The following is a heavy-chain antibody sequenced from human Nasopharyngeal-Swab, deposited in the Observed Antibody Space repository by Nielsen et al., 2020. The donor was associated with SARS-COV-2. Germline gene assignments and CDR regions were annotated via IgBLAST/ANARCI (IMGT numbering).Heavy chain of an antibody. J-gene: IGHJ5*02. CDR2: IGTSSSTS. V-gene: IGHV3-48*04. Sequence: GGSLRLSCVASGFPFSPYGMNWVRQATGKGLEWLSYIGTSSSTSYYADSVKGRFTISRDTAKNSLYLQMNSLRAEDTAVYYCTSGWFDPWGQGTLVTVSS. CDR3: TSGWFDP. CDR1: GFPFSPYG.